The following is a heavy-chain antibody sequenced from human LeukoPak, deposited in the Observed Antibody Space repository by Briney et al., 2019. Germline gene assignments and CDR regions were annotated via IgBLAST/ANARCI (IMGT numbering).Heavy chain of an antibody. Sequence: SETLSLTCTVSGGPISSSSYYWGWIRQPPGKGLEWIGSIYYSGSTYYNPSLKSRVTISVDTSKNQFSLKLSSVTAADTAVYYCARDLYCSGGSCYLSVDYWGQGTLVTVSS. CDR1: GGPISSSSYY. D-gene: IGHD2-15*01. J-gene: IGHJ4*02. CDR3: ARDLYCSGGSCYLSVDY. CDR2: IYYSGST. V-gene: IGHV4-39*07.